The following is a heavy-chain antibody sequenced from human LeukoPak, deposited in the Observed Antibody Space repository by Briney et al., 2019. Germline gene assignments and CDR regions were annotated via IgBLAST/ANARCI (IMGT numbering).Heavy chain of an antibody. V-gene: IGHV3-21*01. CDR1: GFILSSYS. CDR2: IRSSSRSI. J-gene: IGHJ6*02. CDR3: ARDLDWHCSGGSCYSGYYYYGMDV. Sequence: NRGGSLRLSCAASGFILSSYSVNWVRHAPGKWLECVSSIRSSSRSIYYAGSVKGRFTISREDAKNSLYLQMTSLRAEDTAVYYGARDLDWHCSGGSCYSGYYYYGMDVWGQGTTVTVSS. D-gene: IGHD2-15*01.